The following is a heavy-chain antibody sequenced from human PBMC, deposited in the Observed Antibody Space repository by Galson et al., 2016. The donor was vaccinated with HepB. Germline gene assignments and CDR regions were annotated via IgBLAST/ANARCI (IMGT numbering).Heavy chain of an antibody. J-gene: IGHJ4*02. CDR2: IYPGDSDT. D-gene: IGHD3-10*01. CDR1: GYTFANFW. Sequence: QSGAEVKKPGESLKISCKGSGYTFANFWIAWVRQMPGKGLEWMGIIYPGDSDTRCSPSFQGQVTISADRSITTAFLQWGSLKASDTAMYYCAQYYGSGSHYHFDHWGQGTLVTVSS. CDR3: AQYYGSGSHYHFDH. V-gene: IGHV5-51*01.